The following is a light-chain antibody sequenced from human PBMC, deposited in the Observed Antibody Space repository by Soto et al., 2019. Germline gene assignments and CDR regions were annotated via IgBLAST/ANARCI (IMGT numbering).Light chain of an antibody. CDR2: DAS. CDR1: QGISSA. J-gene: IGKJ5*01. CDR3: QQFNSYPST. V-gene: IGKV1-13*02. Sequence: AIQLTQSPSSLSASVGDRVTITCRASQGISSALAWYQQKPGKAPKLLIYDASSLESGVPSRFSGSGSGTDFTLTISRLQPEDFATYYCQQFNSYPSTFGQGTRLEMK.